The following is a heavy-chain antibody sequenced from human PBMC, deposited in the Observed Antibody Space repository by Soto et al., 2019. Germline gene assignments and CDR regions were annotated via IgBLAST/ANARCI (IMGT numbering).Heavy chain of an antibody. D-gene: IGHD1-26*01. Sequence: QVQLVESGGGVVQPGRSLRLSCAASGFTFSSYGMHWVRQAPGKGLEWVAVIWYDGSNKYYADSVKGRFTISRDNSKNTLYRQMNSLRAEDTAVYYCARDGVGDTGDAFDICGQGTMVTVSS. CDR2: IWYDGSNK. V-gene: IGHV3-33*01. CDR1: GFTFSSYG. CDR3: ARDGVGDTGDAFDI. J-gene: IGHJ3*02.